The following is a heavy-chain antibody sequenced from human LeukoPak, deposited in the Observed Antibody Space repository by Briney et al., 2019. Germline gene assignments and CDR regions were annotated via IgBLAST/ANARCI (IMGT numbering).Heavy chain of an antibody. V-gene: IGHV4-61*02. Sequence: SETLSLTCTVSGGSISSGSDYWSWIRQPAGKGLEWIGRIYTSGSTNYNPSLKSRVTISVDTSKNQFSLKLSSVTAADTAVYYCARAERGYSYGYVGYWGQGTLVTVSS. J-gene: IGHJ4*02. CDR1: GGSISSGSDY. CDR3: ARAERGYSYGYVGY. D-gene: IGHD5-18*01. CDR2: IYTSGST.